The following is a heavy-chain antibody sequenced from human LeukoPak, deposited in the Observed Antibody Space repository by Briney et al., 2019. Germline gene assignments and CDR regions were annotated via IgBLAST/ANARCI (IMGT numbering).Heavy chain of an antibody. Sequence: SETLSLTCTVSGGSISSYYWSWIRQPPGKGLEWIGYIYYSGSTNYNPSLKSRVTISVDTSKNQFSLKLSSVTAADTAVYYCARDRDYWGQGTLVTVSS. V-gene: IGHV4-59*01. CDR3: ARDRDY. CDR2: IYYSGST. CDR1: GGSISSYY. J-gene: IGHJ4*02.